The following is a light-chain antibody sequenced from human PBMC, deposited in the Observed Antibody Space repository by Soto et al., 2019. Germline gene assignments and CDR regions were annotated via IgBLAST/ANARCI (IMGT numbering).Light chain of an antibody. Sequence: DIQMTQSPSTLSASVGDRVTITCRASQSISSWLAWYQQKPGKAPKLLIYHASSLESGVPSRFSGSGSGTEFTLTISSLQPDDFATYYCQQYNSYSTFGQGTKVEIK. J-gene: IGKJ1*01. CDR1: QSISSW. CDR3: QQYNSYST. CDR2: HAS. V-gene: IGKV1-5*01.